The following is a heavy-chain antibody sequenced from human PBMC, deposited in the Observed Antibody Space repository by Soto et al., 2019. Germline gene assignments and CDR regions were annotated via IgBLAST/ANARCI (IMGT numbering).Heavy chain of an antibody. D-gene: IGHD3-3*01. CDR2: ISPNSGGT. V-gene: IGHV1-2*02. CDR1: GYTFTVYY. Sequence: AAVKGACKASGYTFTVYYIHWMRQAPGQGLEWMGWISPNSGGTNYAQKFQGRVTMTRDESISTAYMELSSLRSEDTAVYYCARHLISDVWRRPIHSYGIDLCGQG. J-gene: IGHJ6*02. CDR3: ARHLISDVWRRPIHSYGIDL.